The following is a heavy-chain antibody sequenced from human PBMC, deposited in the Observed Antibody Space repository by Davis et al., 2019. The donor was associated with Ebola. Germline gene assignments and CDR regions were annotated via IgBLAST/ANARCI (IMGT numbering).Heavy chain of an antibody. V-gene: IGHV3-7*01. Sequence: GGSLRLSCAASGFTFRTYAVSWVRQAPGKGLEWVANIKQDGSEKYYVDSVKGRFTISRDNAKNSLYLQMNSLRAEDTAVYYCARKRSFDYWGQGTLVTVSS. CDR1: GFTFRTYA. J-gene: IGHJ4*02. CDR3: ARKRSFDY. CDR2: IKQDGSEK. D-gene: IGHD6-25*01.